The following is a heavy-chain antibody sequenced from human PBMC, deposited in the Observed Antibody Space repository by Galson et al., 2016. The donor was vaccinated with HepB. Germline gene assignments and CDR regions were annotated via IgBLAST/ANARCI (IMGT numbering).Heavy chain of an antibody. V-gene: IGHV1-69*13. CDR3: ARDLGLGQLERLNYMDG. Sequence: SVKVSCKASGGIFNNYAISWVRQAPGQGLEWMGGIIPVFGTGNYAQKFQGRVTITADESTSTAYMELSSLRSEDTAVYYCARDLGLGQLERLNYMDGWGKGTTVTVSS. D-gene: IGHD1-1*01. CDR1: GGIFNNYA. CDR2: IIPVFGTG. J-gene: IGHJ6*03.